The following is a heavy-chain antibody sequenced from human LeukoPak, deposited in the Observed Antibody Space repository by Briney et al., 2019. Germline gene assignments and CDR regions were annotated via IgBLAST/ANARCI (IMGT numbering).Heavy chain of an antibody. D-gene: IGHD2-2*01. J-gene: IGHJ4*02. CDR1: GFTFSSYS. CDR3: ARVSAASYYFDY. V-gene: IGHV4-59*12. Sequence: PGGSLRLSCAASGFTFSSYSMNWVRQAPGKGLEWIGYIYHSGSAYYNPSLQSRVIKLVDTSKNQFSLTLSSVTAADTAVYHCARVSAASYYFDYWGQGTLVTVSS. CDR2: IYHSGSA.